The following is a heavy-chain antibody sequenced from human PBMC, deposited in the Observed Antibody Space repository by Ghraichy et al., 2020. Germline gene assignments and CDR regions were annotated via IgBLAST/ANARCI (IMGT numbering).Heavy chain of an antibody. J-gene: IGHJ2*01. V-gene: IGHV4-4*09. CDR1: GGSISSYY. CDR3: ARRKSSRGYWYFDL. D-gene: IGHD1-14*01. CDR2: IYTSGST. Sequence: SQTLSLTCTVSGGSISSYYWSWIRQPPGKGLEWIGYIYTSGSTNYNPSLKSRVTISVDTSKNQFSLKLSSVTAADTAVYYCARRKSSRGYWYFDLWGRGTLVTVSS.